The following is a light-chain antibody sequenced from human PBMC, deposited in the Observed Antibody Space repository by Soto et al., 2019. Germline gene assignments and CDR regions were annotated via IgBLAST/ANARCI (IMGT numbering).Light chain of an antibody. Sequence: DIQMTQSPSTLSASGGDRVTITCRASQSINTWLAWYQQKPGRAPNLLIYDASNLETGVPSRFNGSGSGTEFSLTISSLEPDDFATYYCQQYNNYLWTFGQGTKVDIK. CDR1: QSINTW. V-gene: IGKV1-5*01. CDR2: DAS. J-gene: IGKJ1*01. CDR3: QQYNNYLWT.